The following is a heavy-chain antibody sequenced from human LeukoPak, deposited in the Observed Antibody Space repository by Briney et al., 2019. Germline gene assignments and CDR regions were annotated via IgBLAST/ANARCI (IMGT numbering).Heavy chain of an antibody. D-gene: IGHD3-9*01. CDR1: GFTFSTYA. CDR2: MSKSGGTT. J-gene: IGHJ4*02. CDR3: AKTRFNTGYYHPD. Sequence: GGSLRLSRAASGFTFSTYAMTWVRQAPGKGLEWVSSMSKSGGTTYYADSVKGRFSISRDNVKNTLYLQMNSLRGDDTAVYYCAKTRFNTGYYHPDWGQGTLVTVSS. V-gene: IGHV3-23*01.